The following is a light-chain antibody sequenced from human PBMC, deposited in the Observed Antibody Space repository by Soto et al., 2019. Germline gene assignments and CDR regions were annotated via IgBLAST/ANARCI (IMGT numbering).Light chain of an antibody. CDR1: SSNIGGNS. CDR2: DDN. V-gene: IGLV1-51*01. CDR3: GSWDSSLSAYV. J-gene: IGLJ1*01. Sequence: QSVLPQPPSVSAAPGQKVTISCSGSSSNIGGNSVSWYQQLPGTAPKLLICDDNKRPSGIPDRFSGSKSGTSATLGITGFQTGDEADYYCGSWDSSLSAYVFGTGTKVTVL.